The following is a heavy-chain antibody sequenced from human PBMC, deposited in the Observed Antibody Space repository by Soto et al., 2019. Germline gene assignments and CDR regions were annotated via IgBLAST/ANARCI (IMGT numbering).Heavy chain of an antibody. Sequence: ASVKVSCKASGYTFTSYAMHWVRQAPGQRLEWMGWINAGNGNTKYSQKFQGRVTITRDTSASTAYMELSSLRSEDTAVYYCARDEYYDFWSGYYTFDIWGQGTMVTVSS. D-gene: IGHD3-3*01. V-gene: IGHV1-3*01. CDR3: ARDEYYDFWSGYYTFDI. CDR1: GYTFTSYA. CDR2: INAGNGNT. J-gene: IGHJ3*02.